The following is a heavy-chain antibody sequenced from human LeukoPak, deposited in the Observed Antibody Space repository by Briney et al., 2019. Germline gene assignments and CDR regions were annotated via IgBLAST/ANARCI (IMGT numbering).Heavy chain of an antibody. CDR2: ISGSGGST. D-gene: IGHD4-17*01. CDR1: GFTFSSYA. CDR3: AKVPHYGDYVI. Sequence: GGSLRLTCAASGFTFSSYAMSWGRQARGKGVEWVSAISGSGGSTYYADSVKGRFNISRDNSKNTLYLQMNSLRAEDTAVYYCAKVPHYGDYVIWGQGTMVTVSS. J-gene: IGHJ3*02. V-gene: IGHV3-23*01.